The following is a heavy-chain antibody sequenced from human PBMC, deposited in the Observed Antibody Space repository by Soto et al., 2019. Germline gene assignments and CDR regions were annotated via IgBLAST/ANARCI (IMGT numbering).Heavy chain of an antibody. CDR2: INAVDEYT. Sequence: GGSLRLSCAASGFTFSSYAMSWVRQAPGKGLEWVSSINAVDEYTKYADSVKGRFTISRDNPKNTVTLQMSSLRDEDTAVYYCTKNFYFDSWGQGTLVTVSS. CDR3: TKNFYFDS. J-gene: IGHJ4*02. CDR1: GFTFSSYA. V-gene: IGHV3-23*01.